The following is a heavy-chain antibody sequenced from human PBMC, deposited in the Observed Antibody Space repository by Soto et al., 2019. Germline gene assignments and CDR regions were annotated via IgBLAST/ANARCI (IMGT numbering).Heavy chain of an antibody. Sequence: EVQLVESGGGLVKPGGSLRLSCAASGFTFSNAWMSWVRQAPGKGLEWVGRIKSKTDGGTTDYAAPVKGRFTISRDDSKSTLYLQMNSLKTEDTAVYYCTTDWSIWGGYRRFDYWGQGTLVSVSS. CDR3: TTDWSIWGGYRRFDY. J-gene: IGHJ4*02. CDR1: GFTFSNAW. V-gene: IGHV3-15*01. CDR2: IKSKTDGGTT. D-gene: IGHD3-16*02.